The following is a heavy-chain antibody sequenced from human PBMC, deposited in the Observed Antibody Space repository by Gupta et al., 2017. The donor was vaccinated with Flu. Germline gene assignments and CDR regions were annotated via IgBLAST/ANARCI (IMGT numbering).Heavy chain of an antibody. V-gene: IGHV3-23*01. Sequence: EVQLLESGGGLVQPGGSLRLSCAVSGFTFSSYAMSWVRQAPGKGLEWVSAISDSGDGTYYADSVKGRFTISRDNSKNTLYPQMNSLRVEDTGIYYCAKERAGVGTPEFDYWGQGTLVTVSS. CDR3: AKERAGVGTPEFDY. CDR2: ISDSGDGT. D-gene: IGHD3-10*01. CDR1: GFTFSSYA. J-gene: IGHJ4*01.